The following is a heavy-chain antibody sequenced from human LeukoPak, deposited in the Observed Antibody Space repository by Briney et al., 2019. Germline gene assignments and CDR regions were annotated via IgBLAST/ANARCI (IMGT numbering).Heavy chain of an antibody. V-gene: IGHV4-30-2*01. CDR2: IYHSGST. D-gene: IGHD3-10*01. J-gene: IGHJ3*02. CDR3: ARDPVGSYAFDI. Sequence: SETLSLTCAVSGGSISSGGYSGGGFRRPPGRGLEWIGYIYHSGSTYYNPSLKSRVTISVDRSKNQFSLKLSSVTAADTAVYYCARDPVGSYAFDIWGQGTMVTVSS. CDR1: GGSISSGGYS.